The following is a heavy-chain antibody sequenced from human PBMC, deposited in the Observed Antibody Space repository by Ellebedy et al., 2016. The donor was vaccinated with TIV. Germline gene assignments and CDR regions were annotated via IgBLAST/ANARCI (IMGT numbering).Heavy chain of an antibody. CDR3: AREGQQWLGDRSFDY. V-gene: IGHV4-61*02. J-gene: IGHJ4*02. CDR1: GGSISSGSYY. Sequence: SETLSLXCTVSGGSISSGSYYWSWIRQPAGKGLEWIGRIYTSGSTNYNPSLKSRVTMSVDTSKNQFSLKLSSVTAADTAVYYCAREGQQWLGDRSFDYWGQGTLVTVSS. D-gene: IGHD6-19*01. CDR2: IYTSGST.